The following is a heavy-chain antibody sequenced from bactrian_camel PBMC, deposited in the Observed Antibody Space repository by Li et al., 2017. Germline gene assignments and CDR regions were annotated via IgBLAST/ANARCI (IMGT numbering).Heavy chain of an antibody. Sequence: VQLVESGGGSVQAGESLSLSCAASGNIGTNYLMAWFRQAPGKEREGVAAIDGDGTTSYTDSAKGRFTISRDTVKNILNLQMNSLQPDDAGVYYCAAEPKGSRRWVGYAWKCQGQGTQVTVS. V-gene: IGHV3S53*01. D-gene: IGHD3*01. CDR2: IDGDGTT. CDR1: GNIGTNYL. J-gene: IGHJ4*01.